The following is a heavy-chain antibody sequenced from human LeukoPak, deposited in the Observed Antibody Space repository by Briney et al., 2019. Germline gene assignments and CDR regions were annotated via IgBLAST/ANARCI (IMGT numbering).Heavy chain of an antibody. CDR1: GFTFSNYA. V-gene: IGHV3-23*01. J-gene: IGHJ4*02. CDR2: INGNGGNT. Sequence: GGSLRLSCAASGFTFSNYAMNWVRQAPGKGLKWVSAINGNGGNTYYAASVKGRFTISRDNSKNTLYLQMNSLKTEDTAVYYCVMIVVYWGQGTLVTVSS. D-gene: IGHD3-22*01. CDR3: VMIVVY.